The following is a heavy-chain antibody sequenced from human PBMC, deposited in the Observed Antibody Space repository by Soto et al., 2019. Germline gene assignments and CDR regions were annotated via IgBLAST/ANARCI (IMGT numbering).Heavy chain of an antibody. CDR1: GGSISSGGYY. CDR3: AREREYYYYVMDF. CDR2: IYYSGST. J-gene: IGHJ6*02. D-gene: IGHD1-26*01. V-gene: IGHV4-31*03. Sequence: QVQLQESGPGLVKPSQTLSLTCTVSGGSISSGGYYWSWIRQHPGKGLEWIGYIYYSGSTYYNPSLQSRVIISVETSKNEFSLTLSSVTAADTAVYYCAREREYYYYVMDFWGQGTTVTVSS.